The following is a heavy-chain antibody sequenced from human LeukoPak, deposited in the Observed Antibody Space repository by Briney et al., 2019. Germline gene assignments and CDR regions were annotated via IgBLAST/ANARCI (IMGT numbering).Heavy chain of an antibody. Sequence: ASVKVSCKASGYTFIDYGINWVRQAPGQGLEWMGWISANNGNTNYAQKLQDRVTMTTDTATSTAYMELRSLRSDDTAMYYCARDRSPEGYYDSSHWDYYHGMDVWGQGTTVTVSS. J-gene: IGHJ6*02. CDR1: GYTFIDYG. CDR2: ISANNGNT. CDR3: ARDRSPEGYYDSSHWDYYHGMDV. D-gene: IGHD3-22*01. V-gene: IGHV1-18*01.